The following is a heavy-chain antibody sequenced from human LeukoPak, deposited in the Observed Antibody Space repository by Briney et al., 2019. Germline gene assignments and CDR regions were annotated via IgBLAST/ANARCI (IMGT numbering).Heavy chain of an antibody. D-gene: IGHD3-9*01. CDR2: IYTSGST. Sequence: PSETLSLTCTASGGSISSYYWSWIRQPAGKGLEWIGRIYTSGSTNYNPSLKSRVTMSVDTSKNQFSLKLSSVTAADTAVYYCAREGVGSYDILTGYYTYYYYMDVWGKGTTVTVSS. V-gene: IGHV4-4*07. J-gene: IGHJ6*03. CDR3: AREGVGSYDILTGYYTYYYYMDV. CDR1: GGSISSYY.